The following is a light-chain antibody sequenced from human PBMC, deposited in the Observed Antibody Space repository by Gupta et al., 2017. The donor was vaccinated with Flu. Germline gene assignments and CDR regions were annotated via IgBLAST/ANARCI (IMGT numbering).Light chain of an antibody. V-gene: IGLV2-11*01. CDR3: CSDAGTNTCV. CDR1: RNDVGSYNY. J-gene: IGLJ2*01. Sequence: SALTQPRPVSGSPGHSVTISCTGTRNDVGSYNYICWYQLHPVESLKLILYDVNRRPAVAPGRFSGSKSGTTTSLTISGRQTAEAAEYYCCSDAGTNTCVFGGGTKLTVL. CDR2: DVN.